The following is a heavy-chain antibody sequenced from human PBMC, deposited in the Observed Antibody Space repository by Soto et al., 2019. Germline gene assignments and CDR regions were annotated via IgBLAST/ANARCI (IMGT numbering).Heavy chain of an antibody. CDR1: GYTFTSYD. CDR3: ARGGYEILTGYYPFDY. D-gene: IGHD3-9*01. J-gene: IGHJ4*02. V-gene: IGHV1-8*01. CDR2: MNPNSGNT. Sequence: ASVKVSCKASGYTFTSYDINWVRQATGQGLEWMGWMNPNSGNTGYAQKFQGRVTMTRNTSISTAYMELSSLRSEDTAVYYCARGGYEILTGYYPFDYWGQGALVTVSS.